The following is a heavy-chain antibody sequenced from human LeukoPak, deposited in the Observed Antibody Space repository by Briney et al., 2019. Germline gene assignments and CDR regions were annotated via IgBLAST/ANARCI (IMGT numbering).Heavy chain of an antibody. V-gene: IGHV3-23*01. CDR1: GFTFSSYA. Sequence: GVSLRLSCAASGFTFSSYAMSWVRQAPGKGLEWVSAISGSGGSTYYADSVKGRFTISRDNSKNTLYLQMNSMRAEDTAVYYCAKELLVVVVARWFDPWGQGTLVTVSS. D-gene: IGHD2-15*01. CDR3: AKELLVVVVARWFDP. CDR2: ISGSGGST. J-gene: IGHJ5*02.